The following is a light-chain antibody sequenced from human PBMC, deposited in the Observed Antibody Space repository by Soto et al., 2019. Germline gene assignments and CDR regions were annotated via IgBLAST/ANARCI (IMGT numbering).Light chain of an antibody. Sequence: EIVMTQSPATLSVSPGERATLSCRASQSVSTYLAWYRQKPGQAPRLLIYGASTRATGIPARFSGSGSGTEFTLTINGLQSEDFATYYCQQANILPPVFGGGTRVEI. CDR3: QQANILPPV. CDR1: QSVSTY. J-gene: IGKJ4*01. V-gene: IGKV3-15*01. CDR2: GAS.